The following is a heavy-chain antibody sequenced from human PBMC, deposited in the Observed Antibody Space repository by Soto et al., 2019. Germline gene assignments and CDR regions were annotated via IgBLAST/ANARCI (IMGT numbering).Heavy chain of an antibody. Sequence: SETLSLTCAVSGGSISSSNWWSWVRQPPGKGLEWIGEIYHSGSTNYNPSLKSRVTISVDKSKNQFSLKLSSVTAADTAVYYCARDLDDYSNYVPFDYWGQGTLVTVSS. CDR3: ARDLDDYSNYVPFDY. J-gene: IGHJ4*02. D-gene: IGHD4-4*01. CDR2: IYHSGST. CDR1: GGSISSSNW. V-gene: IGHV4-4*02.